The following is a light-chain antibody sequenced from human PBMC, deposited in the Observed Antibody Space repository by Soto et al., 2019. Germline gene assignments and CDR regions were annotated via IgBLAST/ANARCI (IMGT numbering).Light chain of an antibody. CDR1: QGVTSNQ. V-gene: IGKV3-20*01. CDR3: QHYDGSPRT. CDR2: GVF. Sequence: ENVLTQSPGTVSLSPGERATLSCGASQGVTSNQLAWYQQKPGQAPRLLIYGVFNRATGIPDRFSGSGSGTDFTLTLTRLEPEDSAVYFCQHYDGSPRTFGQGTKLEIK. J-gene: IGKJ2*01.